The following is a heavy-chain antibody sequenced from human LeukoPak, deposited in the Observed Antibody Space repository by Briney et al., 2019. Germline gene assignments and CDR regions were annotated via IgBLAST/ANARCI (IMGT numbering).Heavy chain of an antibody. CDR3: AKSIDS. J-gene: IGHJ4*02. CDR1: GSTFSTSW. V-gene: IGHV3-7*01. CDR2: ISPDGSAT. Sequence: GGSLRLSCETSGSTFSTSWMAWVRQAPGKGLEWVANISPDGSATFYVDSVRGRFTISRDNAKSSLHLQMYSLRADDTAVYYCAKSIDSWGRGTLVTVSS.